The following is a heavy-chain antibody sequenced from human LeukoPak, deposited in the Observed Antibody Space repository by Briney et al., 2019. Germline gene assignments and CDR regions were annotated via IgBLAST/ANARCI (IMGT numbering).Heavy chain of an antibody. CDR3: ARTTKLGYCSGGSCPQGY. D-gene: IGHD2-15*01. Sequence: PSETLSLTCAVYGGSFSGYYWSWIRQPPGKGLEWIGEINHSGSTNYNPSLKSRVTISVDTSRKQFFLRLSSVTAADTAMYYCARTTKLGYCSGGSCPQGYWGQGTLVTVSS. CDR1: GGSFSGYY. CDR2: INHSGST. V-gene: IGHV4-34*01. J-gene: IGHJ4*02.